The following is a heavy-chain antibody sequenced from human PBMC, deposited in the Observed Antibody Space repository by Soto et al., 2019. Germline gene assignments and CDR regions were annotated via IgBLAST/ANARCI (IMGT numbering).Heavy chain of an antibody. CDR1: GYSFTSYW. Sequence: PGESLKISCKGSGYSFTSYWIGWVRQVPGKGLEWMGIIYPGDSDTRYSPSFQGQVTISADKSISTAYLQWSSLKASDTAMYYCARPRGYCSGGSCYSYYYWGQGTLVTVSS. CDR3: ARPRGYCSGGSCYSYYY. CDR2: IYPGDSDT. V-gene: IGHV5-51*01. J-gene: IGHJ4*02. D-gene: IGHD2-15*01.